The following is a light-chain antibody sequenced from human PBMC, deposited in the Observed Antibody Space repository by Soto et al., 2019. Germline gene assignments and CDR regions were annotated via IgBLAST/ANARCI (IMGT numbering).Light chain of an antibody. CDR2: SAS. V-gene: IGKV1-27*01. J-gene: IGKJ4*01. Sequence: DIQMTQSPSSLSASVGDRVTITCRASQGISSYLAWYRQKPGKVPEVMIYSASAFQSGVPSRFSGSGSATDFTLTISSLQPEDVATYYCQNYCSAPLTFGGGTKVQIK. CDR3: QNYCSAPLT. CDR1: QGISSY.